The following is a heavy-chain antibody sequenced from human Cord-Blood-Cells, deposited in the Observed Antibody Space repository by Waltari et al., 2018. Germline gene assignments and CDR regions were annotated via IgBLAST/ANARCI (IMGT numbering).Heavy chain of an antibody. Sequence: QLQLQESGPGLVKPSETLSLTCTVSAGSISSSSSSWGWTRQPPGKGLEWIGSIYYSGSTYYNPSLKSRVTISVDTSKNQFSLKLSSVTAADTAVYYCASGGFVDIVAPVDYWGQGTLVTVSS. V-gene: IGHV4-39*07. CDR2: IYYSGST. CDR3: ASGGFVDIVAPVDY. J-gene: IGHJ4*02. CDR1: AGSISSSSSS. D-gene: IGHD5-12*01.